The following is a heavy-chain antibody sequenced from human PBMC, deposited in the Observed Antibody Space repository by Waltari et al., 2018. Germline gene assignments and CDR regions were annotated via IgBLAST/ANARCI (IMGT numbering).Heavy chain of an antibody. D-gene: IGHD6-25*01. CDR1: GYSISSGYY. J-gene: IGHJ4*02. Sequence: QVQLQESGPGLVKPSETLSLTCAVSGYSISSGYYWGWIRQPPGKGLEWIGSIYHSGSTYYNPPLKSRVTISVDTSKTQFSLKLSSVTAADTAVYYCARVSGGYDRFDYWGQGTLVTVSS. V-gene: IGHV4-38-2*01. CDR2: IYHSGST. CDR3: ARVSGGYDRFDY.